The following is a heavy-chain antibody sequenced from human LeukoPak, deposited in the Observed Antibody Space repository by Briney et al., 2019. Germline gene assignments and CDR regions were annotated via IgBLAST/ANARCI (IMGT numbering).Heavy chain of an antibody. J-gene: IGHJ3*02. CDR2: ISWNSGSI. V-gene: IGHV3-9*01. CDR3: AKDMTKAFDI. CDR1: GFTFSSYS. Sequence: PGGSLRLSCAASGFTFSSYSMNWVRQAPGKGLEWVSGISWNSGSIGYADSVKGRFTISRDNAKSSLYLQMNSLRAEDTALYYCAKDMTKAFDIWGQGTMVTVSS.